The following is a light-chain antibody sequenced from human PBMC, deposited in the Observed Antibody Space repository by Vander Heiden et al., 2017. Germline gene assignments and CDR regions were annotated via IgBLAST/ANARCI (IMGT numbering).Light chain of an antibody. CDR3: QQYGTSPVT. Sequence: EIVLTQSPDTLSLSPGERATLSCRASQSVNTNFSAWYQQKPGQAPRLLMSGASSRATGVPDRFSGSGSGTDFTLIISRVESEDCAVYFCQQYGTSPVTFGQGTRLELK. J-gene: IGKJ5*01. V-gene: IGKV3-20*01. CDR2: GAS. CDR1: QSVNTNF.